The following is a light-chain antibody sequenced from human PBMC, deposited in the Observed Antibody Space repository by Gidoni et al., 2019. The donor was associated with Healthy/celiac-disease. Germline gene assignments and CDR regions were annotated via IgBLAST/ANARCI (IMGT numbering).Light chain of an antibody. Sequence: DMQMTQSRSPLSASVGDRVTITCWARQSVSKWLAWYQQRPGKAPNLLIYDASTLESGVPDRFSGSGSETEFTLTIGSLQPDDFATYYCQQYTISPWTFGQGTKVEIK. CDR3: QQYTISPWT. CDR1: QSVSKW. CDR2: DAS. J-gene: IGKJ1*01. V-gene: IGKV1-5*01.